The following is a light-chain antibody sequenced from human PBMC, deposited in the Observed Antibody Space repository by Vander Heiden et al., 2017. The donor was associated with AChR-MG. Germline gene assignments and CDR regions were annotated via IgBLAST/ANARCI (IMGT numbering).Light chain of an antibody. J-gene: IGLJ3*02. Sequence: SYVLSQPPSVSVAPGQTATITCGGHNIGSKSLHWYQQKPGQAPVLVMYDDSDRPSGIPERFSGSNSGNTATLTISRVEAGDEADYYCQAWDTSGDHFWVFSGGTKLTVL. CDR1: NIGSKS. CDR2: DDS. CDR3: QAWDTSGDHFWV. V-gene: IGLV3-21*02.